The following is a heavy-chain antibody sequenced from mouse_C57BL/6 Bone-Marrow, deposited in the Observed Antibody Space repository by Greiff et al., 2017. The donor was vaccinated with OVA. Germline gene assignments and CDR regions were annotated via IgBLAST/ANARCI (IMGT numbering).Heavy chain of an antibody. J-gene: IGHJ4*01. CDR1: GYTFTDYE. CDR3: TRGSSNYYAMEY. V-gene: IGHV1-15*01. D-gene: IGHD2-5*01. Sequence: VKLMESGAELVRPGASVTLSCKASGYTFTDYEMHWVKQTPVHGLEWIGAIDPETGGTAYNQKFKGKAILTADKSSSTAYMELRSLTSEDSAVYYCTRGSSNYYAMEYWGRGTSVTVSS. CDR2: IDPETGGT.